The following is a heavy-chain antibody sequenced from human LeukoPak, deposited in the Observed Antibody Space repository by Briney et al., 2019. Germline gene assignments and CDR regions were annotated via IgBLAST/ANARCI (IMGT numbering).Heavy chain of an antibody. Sequence: GGSLRLSCAASGFTFSSYEMNWVRQAPGKGLDWVSYISSSGSTIYYADSVKGRFTISRDNAKNSLYLQMNSLRAEDTAVYYCARDSSGWIVFDYWGQGTLVTVSS. CDR2: ISSSGSTI. CDR1: GFTFSSYE. J-gene: IGHJ4*02. CDR3: ARDSSGWIVFDY. D-gene: IGHD6-19*01. V-gene: IGHV3-48*03.